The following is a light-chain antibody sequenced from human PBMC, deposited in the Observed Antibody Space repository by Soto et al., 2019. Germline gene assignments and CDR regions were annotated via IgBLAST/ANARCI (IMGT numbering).Light chain of an antibody. CDR2: DVS. J-gene: IGLJ2*01. CDR3: ISYTSTSTLVL. CDR1: SSDIGGYKY. V-gene: IGLV2-14*01. Sequence: QSALTQPASVSGSPGQSITISCTGTSSDIGGYKYVSWYQQHPGKAPKLMIYDVSNRPSGVSNRFSGSKSGNTASLTISGLQPDDEADYYCISYTSTSTLVLFGGGTKLTVL.